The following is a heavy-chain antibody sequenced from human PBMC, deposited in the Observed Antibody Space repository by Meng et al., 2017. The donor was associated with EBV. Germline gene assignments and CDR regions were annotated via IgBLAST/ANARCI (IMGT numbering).Heavy chain of an antibody. J-gene: IGHJ4*02. V-gene: IGHV7-4-1*02. CDR3: ARDILYV. Sequence: QGEVGRAGAEVKKLGASVKVSCKTSGGTFRSDAVSWVRQAPGQGLEWMGWINTNTGNPTYAQGFTGRFVFSLDTSVSTAYLQISSLKAEDTAVYYCARDILYVWGQGTLVTVSS. CDR1: GGTFRSDA. CDR2: INTNTGNP. D-gene: IGHD3-9*01.